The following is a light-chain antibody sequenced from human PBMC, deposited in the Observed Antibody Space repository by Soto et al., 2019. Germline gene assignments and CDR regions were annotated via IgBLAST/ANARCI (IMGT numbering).Light chain of an antibody. CDR3: CSYAGSTTYV. V-gene: IGLV2-23*02. J-gene: IGLJ1*01. CDR1: SSDVGSYDL. Sequence: QSALTQPASVSGSPRQSITISCTGTSSDVGSYDLVSWYQQHPGKAPKLMIYDVSKRPSGVSSRFSGSKSGNTASLTISGLQAEDEADYYCCSYAGSTTYVFGTGTKVTVL. CDR2: DVS.